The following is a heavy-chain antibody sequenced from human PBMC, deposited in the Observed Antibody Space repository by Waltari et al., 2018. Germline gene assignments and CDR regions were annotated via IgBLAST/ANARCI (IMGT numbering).Heavy chain of an antibody. J-gene: IGHJ3*02. CDR3: ASGGVRGADTDAFDI. Sequence: QVQLVQSGAEVKKPGSSVKVSCKASGGTFSSYAISWVRQAPGQGLEWMGGIIPIFGTSNAAQKFQGRVTITTDESTSTAYMELSSLRSEDTAVYYCASGGVRGADTDAFDIWGQGTMVTVSS. D-gene: IGHD3-10*01. CDR1: GGTFSSYA. CDR2: IIPIFGTS. V-gene: IGHV1-69*05.